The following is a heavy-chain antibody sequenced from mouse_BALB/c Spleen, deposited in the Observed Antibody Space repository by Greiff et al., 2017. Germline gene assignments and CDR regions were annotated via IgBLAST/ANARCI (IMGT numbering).Heavy chain of an antibody. CDR1: GYTFTSYW. CDR3: ARRTTVVDWYFDV. CDR2: INPSTGYT. V-gene: IGHV1-7*01. J-gene: IGHJ1*01. D-gene: IGHD1-1*01. Sequence: QVQLKESGAELAKPGASVKMSCKASGYTFTSYWMHWVKQRPGQGLEWIGYINPSTGYTEYNQKFKDKATLTADKSSSTAYMQLSSLTSEDSAVYYCARRTTVVDWYFDVWGAGTTVTVSS.